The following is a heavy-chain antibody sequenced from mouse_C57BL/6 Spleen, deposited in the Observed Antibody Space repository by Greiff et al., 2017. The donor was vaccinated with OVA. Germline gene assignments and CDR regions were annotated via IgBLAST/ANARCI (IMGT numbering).Heavy chain of an antibody. V-gene: IGHV1-15*01. Sequence: QVQLQQSGAELVRPGASVTLSCKASGYTFTDYEMHWVKQTPVHGLEWIGAIDPETGGTAYNQKFKGKAILTADKSSSTAYMELRSLTSEDSAVYYCTRWRDGYHWYFDVWGTGTTVTVSS. CDR3: TRWRDGYHWYFDV. CDR1: GYTFTDYE. J-gene: IGHJ1*03. D-gene: IGHD2-3*01. CDR2: IDPETGGT.